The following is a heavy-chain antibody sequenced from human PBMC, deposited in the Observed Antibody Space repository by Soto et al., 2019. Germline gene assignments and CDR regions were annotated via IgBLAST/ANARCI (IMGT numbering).Heavy chain of an antibody. D-gene: IGHD3-10*01. Sequence: EVQLVESGGRLVQPGGSLRLSCAASGFTVSSNYMSWVRQAPGKGLEWVSVIYSGGSTYYADSVKGRVTSSRDNSKNTLYLQRNSLRDDATAVYYCARDMLRGLNPEYFQQWGQGTLVTVSS. CDR3: ARDMLRGLNPEYFQQ. J-gene: IGHJ1*01. V-gene: IGHV3-66*01. CDR1: GFTVSSNY. CDR2: IYSGGST.